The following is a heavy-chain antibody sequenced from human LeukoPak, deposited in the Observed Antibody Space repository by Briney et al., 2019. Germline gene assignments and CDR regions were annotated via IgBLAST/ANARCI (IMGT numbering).Heavy chain of an antibody. CDR3: ARMQAVAAIYFDS. CDR1: GGSISSDY. CDR2: IHYSGNT. D-gene: IGHD6-19*01. J-gene: IGHJ4*01. Sequence: SETLSLTCSVSGGSISSDYWTWIRQPPGKGLEWIGYIHYSGNTNYNPSLRSRVTISQDTSKNQVSLKLTSVIAADTAVYYCARMQAVAAIYFDSWGHGTLVTVSS. V-gene: IGHV4-59*01.